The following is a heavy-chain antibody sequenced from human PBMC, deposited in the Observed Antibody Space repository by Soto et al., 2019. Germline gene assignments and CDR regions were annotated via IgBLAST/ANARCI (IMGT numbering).Heavy chain of an antibody. Sequence: SVTLSLTCAVYGGSFSGYYWSWIRQPPGKGLEWIGEINHSGSTNYNPSLKSRVTISVDTSKNQFSLKLSSVTAADTAVYYCARGVAVAGNSQPPKFDYWGQGTLVTVSS. CDR1: GGSFSGYY. CDR3: ARGVAVAGNSQPPKFDY. D-gene: IGHD6-19*01. V-gene: IGHV4-34*01. CDR2: INHSGST. J-gene: IGHJ4*02.